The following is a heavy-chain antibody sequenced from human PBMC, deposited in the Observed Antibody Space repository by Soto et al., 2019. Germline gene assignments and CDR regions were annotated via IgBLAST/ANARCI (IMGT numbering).Heavy chain of an antibody. CDR2: MSYDGSNK. D-gene: IGHD6-19*01. CDR3: AKDEGSAWSLSDY. CDR1: GFIFSNYG. J-gene: IGHJ4*02. V-gene: IGHV3-30*18. Sequence: QVQLVESGGGVVQPGRSLRLSCAASGFIFSNYGMHWVRQAPGKGLEWVAVMSYDGSNKYYADSVKGRFTISRDNSKKTGYLQMNSLRREDTAVYYWAKDEGSAWSLSDYWGQGTLVTVSP.